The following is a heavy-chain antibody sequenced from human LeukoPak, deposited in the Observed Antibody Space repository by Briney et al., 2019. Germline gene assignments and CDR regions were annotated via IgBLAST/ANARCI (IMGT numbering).Heavy chain of an antibody. Sequence: PGGSLRLSCAASGFSFSDYSMNWFRQAPGKGLEWVSAIRSGTTDTYYADPVKGRFTISRDNAKNSLYLQMSGLRAEDTALYYCARGLIGSWYGQGDYWGQGTLVTVS. CDR3: ARGLIGSWYGQGDY. V-gene: IGHV3-21*01. D-gene: IGHD6-13*01. J-gene: IGHJ4*02. CDR2: IRSGTTDT. CDR1: GFSFSDYS.